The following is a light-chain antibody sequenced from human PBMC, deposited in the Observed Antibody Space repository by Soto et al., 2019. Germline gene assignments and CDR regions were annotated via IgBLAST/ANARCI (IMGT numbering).Light chain of an antibody. CDR3: QQANTFPRT. Sequence: DIQMTQSPSSVAASVGDRVTITCRASQDINNWLAWYQQKPGKAPELLIYAASSLQSGVPSRFSGSGSGTDFTLTISSLQPEDFATYYCQQANTFPRTFGQGTKLEIK. CDR1: QDINNW. CDR2: AAS. V-gene: IGKV1-12*01. J-gene: IGKJ2*02.